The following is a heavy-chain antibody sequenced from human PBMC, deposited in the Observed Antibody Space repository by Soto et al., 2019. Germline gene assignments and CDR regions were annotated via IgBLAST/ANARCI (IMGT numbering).Heavy chain of an antibody. Sequence: PSETLSLTCAVYGGSFSGYYWSRIRQPPGKGLEWIGEINHSGSTNYNPSLKSRVTISVDTSKNQFSLKLSSVTAAETAVYYCARGVLQWLQRKGYYYYYYYMDVWRKGTTDTVSS. CDR3: ARGVLQWLQRKGYYYYYYYMDV. J-gene: IGHJ6*03. D-gene: IGHD6-19*01. CDR2: INHSGST. V-gene: IGHV4-34*01. CDR1: GGSFSGYY.